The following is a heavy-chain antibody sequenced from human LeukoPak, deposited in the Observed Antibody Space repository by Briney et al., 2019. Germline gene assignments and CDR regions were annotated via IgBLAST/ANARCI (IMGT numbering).Heavy chain of an antibody. D-gene: IGHD1-26*01. CDR3: ARLLRPGGRKGDAFDI. CDR1: GGSIGGHH. V-gene: IGHV4-59*08. Sequence: SQTLSLTCTVSGGSIGGHHWTWIRQPPGTGLEWIGYFYDSGDFNYNPSLKSRVTIWMDMSNNHFSLTMSSVTAADTAMYYCARLLRPGGRKGDAFDIWGQGTLVTVSS. J-gene: IGHJ3*02. CDR2: FYDSGDF.